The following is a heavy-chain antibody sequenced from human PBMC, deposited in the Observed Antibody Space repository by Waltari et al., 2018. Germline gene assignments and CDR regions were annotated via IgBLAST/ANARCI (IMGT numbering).Heavy chain of an antibody. V-gene: IGHV4-34*01. CDR2: INHSGRT. CDR1: GGSFSGYY. J-gene: IGHJ4*02. Sequence: QVQLQQWGAGLLKPSETLSLTCAVYGGSFSGYYWSWIRQPPGKGLEWIGEINHSGRTNYNPSLKSRVTISVDTSKNQFSLKLSSVTAADTAVYYCARGTATDYWGQGTLVTVSS. CDR3: ARGTATDY.